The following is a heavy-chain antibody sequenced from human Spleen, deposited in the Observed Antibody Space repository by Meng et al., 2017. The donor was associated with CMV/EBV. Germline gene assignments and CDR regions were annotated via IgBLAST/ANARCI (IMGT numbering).Heavy chain of an antibody. D-gene: IGHD2-2*01. V-gene: IGHV3-21*06. Sequence: AASGFTFSAYSVAWVRQAPGKGLEWVSALYGDSSYIFCADSVKGRFTISRDNVQNSLYLQMNSLRAEDTAVYYCAKRGTSQGYHFDYWGQGTLVTVSS. CDR2: LYGDSSYI. CDR1: GFTFSAYS. CDR3: AKRGTSQGYHFDY. J-gene: IGHJ4*02.